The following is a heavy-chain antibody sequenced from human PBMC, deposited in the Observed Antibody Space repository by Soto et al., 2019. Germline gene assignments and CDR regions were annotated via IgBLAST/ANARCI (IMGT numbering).Heavy chain of an antibody. CDR2: INPDGRRT. J-gene: IGHJ6*02. V-gene: IGHV3-74*01. D-gene: IGHD2-15*01. CDR3: TGAPDCSGGTCDSGHSYYGLHV. Sequence: GGSLRLSCGVSGFSFSRYWMHWVRQAPGKGLVWVSRINPDGRRTDYADSVQGRFTVSRDNAKNMLFLQINSLRAEDTAVYYCTGAPDCSGGTCDSGHSYYGLHVWGPGTTVTVSS. CDR1: GFSFSRYW.